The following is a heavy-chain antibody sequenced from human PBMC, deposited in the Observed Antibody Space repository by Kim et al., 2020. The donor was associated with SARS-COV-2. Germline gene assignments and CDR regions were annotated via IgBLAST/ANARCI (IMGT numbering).Heavy chain of an antibody. D-gene: IGHD5-18*01. CDR3: ARGDDTAMVTLAFDI. Sequence: PSLQCRVTMSVDTSKNQFSLKLSSVTAADTAVYYCARGDDTAMVTLAFDIWGQGTMVTVSS. J-gene: IGHJ3*02. V-gene: IGHV4-4*07.